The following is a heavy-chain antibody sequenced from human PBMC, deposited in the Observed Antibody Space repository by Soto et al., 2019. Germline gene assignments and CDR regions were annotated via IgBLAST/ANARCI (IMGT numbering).Heavy chain of an antibody. Sequence: VQLVESGGGLVQPGGSLRLSCAASGFLFNTYWMFWVRQATRKGLLWVSRIKSDGSSTNYADSVKGRFTISRDNAKNTLYLQMTSLRAEDTAVYYCAIGGGDYNYLDYWGQGILVTVSS. J-gene: IGHJ4*02. V-gene: IGHV3-74*01. CDR2: IKSDGSST. CDR3: AIGGGDYNYLDY. CDR1: GFLFNTYW. D-gene: IGHD3-9*01.